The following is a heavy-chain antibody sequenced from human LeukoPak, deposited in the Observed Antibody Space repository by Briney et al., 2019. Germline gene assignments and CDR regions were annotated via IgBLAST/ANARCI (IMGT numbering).Heavy chain of an antibody. Sequence: PSETLSLTCAVYGGSFSGYYWSWIRQPPGKGLEWIGEINHSGSTNYNPSLKSRVTISVDTSKNQFSLKLSSVTAADTAVYYCARGPPRGPVDYWGQGTLVTVSS. CDR3: ARGPPRGPVDY. J-gene: IGHJ4*02. CDR1: GGSFSGYY. V-gene: IGHV4-34*01. CDR2: INHSGST.